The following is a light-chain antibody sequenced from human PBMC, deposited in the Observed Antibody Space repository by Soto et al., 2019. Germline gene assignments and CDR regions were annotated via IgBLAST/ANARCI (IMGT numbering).Light chain of an antibody. CDR2: DVS. CDR1: SSDVGGYNY. CDR3: SSYTSSILYV. V-gene: IGLV2-14*01. J-gene: IGLJ1*01. Sequence: QSVLTQPASVSGSPGQSITISCTGTSSDVGGYNYVSWYQQHPGKAPKLMIYDVSNRPSGVSNHFSGSKSGNTASLTISGLQAEDEADYYCSSYTSSILYVFGTGTKVTVL.